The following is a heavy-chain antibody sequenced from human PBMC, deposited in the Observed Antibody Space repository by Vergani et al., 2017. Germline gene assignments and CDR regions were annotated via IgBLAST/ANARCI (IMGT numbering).Heavy chain of an antibody. Sequence: QLQLQESGPGLVKPSETLSLTCTVPGGSISSSSYYWGWIRQPPGKGLEWIGSIYYSGSTYYNPSLKSRVTISVDTSKNQYYLKLSSVTAADTAVYYCARLGVYSSGRSDWFDPWGQGTLVTVSA. D-gene: IGHD6-19*01. CDR2: IYYSGST. CDR1: GGSISSSSYY. CDR3: ARLGVYSSGRSDWFDP. J-gene: IGHJ5*02. V-gene: IGHV4-39*01.